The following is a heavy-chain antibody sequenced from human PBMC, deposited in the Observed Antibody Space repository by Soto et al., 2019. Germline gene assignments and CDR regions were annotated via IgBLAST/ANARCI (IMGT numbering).Heavy chain of an antibody. J-gene: IGHJ6*02. CDR2: ISGYNGDT. CDR1: GYTFTRYG. D-gene: IGHD2-8*01. Sequence: QGQLVQSGGEVKKPGASVKVSCKASGYTFTRYGISWVRQAPGQGFEWMGWISGYNGDTKYAQKFQGRVTMTVDTSTTTAYMELRSLTSDDRAVYYCAKNGQPPYYYYGMDVWGQGTTVTVSS. V-gene: IGHV1-18*01. CDR3: AKNGQPPYYYYGMDV.